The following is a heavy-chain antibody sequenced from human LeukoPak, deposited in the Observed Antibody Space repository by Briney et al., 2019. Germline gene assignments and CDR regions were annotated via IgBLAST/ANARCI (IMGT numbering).Heavy chain of an antibody. CDR2: ISAYNGNT. Sequence: ASVKVSCKASGYTFTSYGISWVRQAPGQGLEWMGWISAYNGNTNYAQKLQGRVTMTTDTSTSTVYMELRSLRSDDTAVYYCAMSFVVVPAAAFDYWGQGTLVTVSS. J-gene: IGHJ4*02. CDR3: AMSFVVVPAAAFDY. V-gene: IGHV1-18*01. CDR1: GYTFTSYG. D-gene: IGHD2-2*01.